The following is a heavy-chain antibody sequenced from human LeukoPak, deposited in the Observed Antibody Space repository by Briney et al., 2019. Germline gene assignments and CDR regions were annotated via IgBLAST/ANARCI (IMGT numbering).Heavy chain of an antibody. D-gene: IGHD2-15*01. J-gene: IGHJ3*02. CDR3: VGYCSGGNCPNAFDI. Sequence: PGGSLRLSCAASGFTFSNAWMSWVRQAPGNGLEGLGRIKSKTDGGTTDYAAPVKGRFTISRDDSKNTLYLQMNSLKTEDTAVYYCVGYCSGGNCPNAFDIWGQGTMVTVSS. CDR1: GFTFSNAW. CDR2: IKSKTDGGTT. V-gene: IGHV3-15*01.